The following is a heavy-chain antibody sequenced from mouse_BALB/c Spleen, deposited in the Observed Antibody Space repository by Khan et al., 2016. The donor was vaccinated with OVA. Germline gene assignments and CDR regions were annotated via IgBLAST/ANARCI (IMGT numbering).Heavy chain of an antibody. CDR1: GYSITSGYN. J-gene: IGHJ3*01. CDR3: ARDDYAWFSY. D-gene: IGHD2-4*01. V-gene: IGHV3-1*02. Sequence: VQLKESGPDLVKPSQSLSLTCTVTGYSITSGYNWHWIRQFPENKLEWVGYIHYSGITNYNPSLKSRISITRDTSRNQIFLQLNSVTTEDTATYYCARDDYAWFSYWGQGTLVTVSP. CDR2: IHYSGIT.